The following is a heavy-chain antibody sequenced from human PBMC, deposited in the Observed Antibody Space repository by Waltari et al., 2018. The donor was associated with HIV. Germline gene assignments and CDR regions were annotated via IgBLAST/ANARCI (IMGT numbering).Heavy chain of an antibody. V-gene: IGHV3-66*01. CDR1: GLTVSTNY. Sequence: EVKLVESGGGLVQPGGSLGLSCAASGLTVSTNYMSWVRQAPGSGGEGGLLIDGDGNKRYADSVEGRCTISRDSAKNMVYLQMKSLRGEDTAVYYCANSDDYSNYYYGMDVWGQGTTVTVSS. CDR2: IDGDGNK. CDR3: ANSDDYSNYYYGMDV. D-gene: IGHD4-4*01. J-gene: IGHJ6*02.